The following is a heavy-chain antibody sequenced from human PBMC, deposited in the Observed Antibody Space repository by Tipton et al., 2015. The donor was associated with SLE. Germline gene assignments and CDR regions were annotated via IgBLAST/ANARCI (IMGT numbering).Heavy chain of an antibody. J-gene: IGHJ4*02. CDR1: GFTFSSYA. V-gene: IGHV3-23*01. CDR3: VKEREWQQLIFDS. CDR2: ISGSGGST. D-gene: IGHD3-3*01. Sequence: SLRLSCAASGFTFSSYAMSWVRQAPGKGLEWVSAISGSGGSTYYADSVKGRFTISRDNSKNTLYLQMNSLRPEDTAVFYCVKEREWQQLIFDSWGQGTLATVSS.